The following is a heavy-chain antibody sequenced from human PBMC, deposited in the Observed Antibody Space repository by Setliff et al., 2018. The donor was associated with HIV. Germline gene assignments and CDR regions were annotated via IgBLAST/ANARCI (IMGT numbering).Heavy chain of an antibody. CDR2: INHSGST. D-gene: IGHD3-3*01. J-gene: IGHJ4*01. Sequence: PSETLSLTCAVYGGSFSAYHWSWIRQTPGKGLEWLGEINHSGSTAYNLALESRVSMSIDTSKNQFSLKLTSVTAADTAIYYYARGRDYTGSWFRPFYLDFWGHGNLVTVSS. CDR1: GGSFSAYH. V-gene: IGHV4-34*01. CDR3: ARGRDYTGSWFRPFYLDF.